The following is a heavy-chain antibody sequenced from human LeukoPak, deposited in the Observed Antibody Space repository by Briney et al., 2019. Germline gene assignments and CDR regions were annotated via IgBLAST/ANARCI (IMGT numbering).Heavy chain of an antibody. J-gene: IGHJ3*02. CDR2: IIPILGIA. V-gene: IGHV1-69*04. D-gene: IGHD3-22*01. Sequence: SVNVSCKASGGTFSSYAISWVRQAPGQGLEWMGRIIPILGIANYAQKFQGRVTITADKSTSTAYMELSSLRSEGTAVYYCARGTYYYDSSGYYGLDAFDIWGQGTMVTVSS. CDR3: ARGTYYYDSSGYYGLDAFDI. CDR1: GGTFSSYA.